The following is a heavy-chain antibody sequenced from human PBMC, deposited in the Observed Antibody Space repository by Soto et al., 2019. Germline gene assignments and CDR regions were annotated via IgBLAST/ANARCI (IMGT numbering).Heavy chain of an antibody. CDR1: GGTFRTYA. Sequence: QVQLLQSGAEVKKPGSSVRVSCEASGGTFRTYAISWVRQAPGQGLEWMGEIIPIFGKVNYAQKCQGRVTITADESTTTVYMDLRSLTSEDTAVYYCAKGAVAGTPTSYYYYGMDVWGQGTTITVS. D-gene: IGHD6-19*01. J-gene: IGHJ6*02. CDR2: IIPIFGKV. CDR3: AKGAVAGTPTSYYYYGMDV. V-gene: IGHV1-69*12.